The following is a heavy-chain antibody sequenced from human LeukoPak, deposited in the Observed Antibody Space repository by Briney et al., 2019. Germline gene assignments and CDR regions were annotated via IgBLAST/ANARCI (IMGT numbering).Heavy chain of an antibody. J-gene: IGHJ6*03. CDR1: GESISGFY. CDR3: ARTTFYYYYMDV. D-gene: IGHD2/OR15-2a*01. Sequence: PSETLSLTCTVSGESISGFYWTWIRQPPGKGLEWIGYIYYSGSTNYNPSLKSRVTISVDTSKNQFSLKLSSVTAADTAVYYCARTTFYYYYMDVWGKGTTVTVSS. CDR2: IYYSGST. V-gene: IGHV4-59*01.